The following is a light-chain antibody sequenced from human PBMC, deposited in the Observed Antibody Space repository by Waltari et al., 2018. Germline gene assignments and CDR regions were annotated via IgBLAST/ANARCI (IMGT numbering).Light chain of an antibody. V-gene: IGLV2-23*01. Sequence: QSALTQPASVSGSPGQSINIPCTGTSRNVGRYNLVSWYQQYPGKAPKLMIYEGSKRPSGVSNRFSGSKSGNTASLTISGLQAEDEADYYCCSYASSTTLVVFGGGTKVTVL. CDR3: CSYASSTTLVV. CDR1: SRNVGRYNL. J-gene: IGLJ2*01. CDR2: EGS.